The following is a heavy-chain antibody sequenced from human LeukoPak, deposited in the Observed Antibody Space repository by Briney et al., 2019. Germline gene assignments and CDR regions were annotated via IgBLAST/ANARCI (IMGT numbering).Heavy chain of an antibody. CDR3: AREGRVVPAAKGDDYYYYYYMDV. CDR2: IKEDGTEN. CDR1: GFTFRRHW. Sequence: PGGSLRLSCAASGFTFRRHWMSWVRQAPGKGLEWVATIKEDGTENHHANSVKGRFTISRDNAKNSLYLQMTSLRVEDTALYYCAREGRVVPAAKGDDYYYYYYMDVWGKGTTVTVSS. J-gene: IGHJ6*03. D-gene: IGHD2-2*01. V-gene: IGHV3-7*01.